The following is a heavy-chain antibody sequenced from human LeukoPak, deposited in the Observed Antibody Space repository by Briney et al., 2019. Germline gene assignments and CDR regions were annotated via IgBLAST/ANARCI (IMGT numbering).Heavy chain of an antibody. CDR1: GGSLSGYY. CDR2: INHSGST. D-gene: IGHD2-15*01. Sequence: SETLSLTCAVYGGSLSGYYWSWIRQSPGKGLERIGEINHSGSTNYNPSLKSRATISVDTSNNRFSLKLSSVTAADMAVYYCARGPHCSGGSCYSPAFDYWGQGTLVTVSS. V-gene: IGHV4-34*01. J-gene: IGHJ4*02. CDR3: ARGPHCSGGSCYSPAFDY.